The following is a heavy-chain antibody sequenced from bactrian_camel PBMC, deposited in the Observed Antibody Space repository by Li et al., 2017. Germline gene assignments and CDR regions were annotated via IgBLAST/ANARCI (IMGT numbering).Heavy chain of an antibody. J-gene: IGHJ4*01. D-gene: IGHD3*01. CDR2: INGNSKNR. V-gene: IGHV3-2*01. Sequence: HVQLVESGGGLVQAGGSLRLSCAASGFIFSSAFMSWVRQAPGKGLEWVSSINGNSKNRHYADSVKGRFTISRDNAKNTMYLQMNSLKSEDTALYYCATGFLWRFTATELEYNYWGQGTQVTVS. CDR3: ATGFLWRFTATELEYNY. CDR1: GFIFSSAF.